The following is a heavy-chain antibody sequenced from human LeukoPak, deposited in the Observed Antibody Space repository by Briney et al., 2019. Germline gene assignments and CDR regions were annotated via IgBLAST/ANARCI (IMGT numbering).Heavy chain of an antibody. J-gene: IGHJ4*02. D-gene: IGHD3-22*01. Sequence: ASVKVSCKASGYTFTSDDINWVRQATGQGLEWMGWMNPNSGNTGYAQKFQGRVTITRDTSISTAYMELSNLRSEDTAVYYCARRSDYYDSSAYVYWGQGTLVTVSS. CDR3: ARRSDYYDSSAYVY. CDR2: MNPNSGNT. CDR1: GYTFTSDD. V-gene: IGHV1-8*01.